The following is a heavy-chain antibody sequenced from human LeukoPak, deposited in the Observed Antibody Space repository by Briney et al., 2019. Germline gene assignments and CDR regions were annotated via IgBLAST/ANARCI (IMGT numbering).Heavy chain of an antibody. V-gene: IGHV1-46*01. J-gene: IGHJ5*02. CDR2: INPNSGST. Sequence: ASVKVSCKASGYTFTNYHLHWVRQAPGQGLEWMGIINPNSGSTRYTQEFQGRVTMTRDTSTSTVYMELSSLRSEDTAVYYCAREEYGFDPWGQGTLVTVSS. CDR1: GYTFTNYH. CDR3: AREEYGFDP. D-gene: IGHD2-2*01.